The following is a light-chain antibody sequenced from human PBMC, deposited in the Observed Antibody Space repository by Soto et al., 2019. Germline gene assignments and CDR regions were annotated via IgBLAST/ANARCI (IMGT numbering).Light chain of an antibody. CDR3: QQYKNRPPLT. CDR2: GAS. V-gene: IGKV3-15*01. CDR1: QSVSSD. Sequence: EIVMTQSPATLSVSPGERATLSCRASQSVSSDLAWYQQKPGQAPRLLIYGASSMATGIPARFSGSGSGTEFTLTISSLQSEDFAVYYCQQYKNRPPLTFGGGTKVEIK. J-gene: IGKJ4*01.